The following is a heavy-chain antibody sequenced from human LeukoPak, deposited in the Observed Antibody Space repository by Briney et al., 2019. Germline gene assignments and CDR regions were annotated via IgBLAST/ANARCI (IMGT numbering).Heavy chain of an antibody. V-gene: IGHV3-53*01. Sequence: GGSLRLSCAASGFTFSSYGMHWVRQAPGKGLEWVSVIYSGGSTYYADSVKGRFTISRDNSKNTLYLQMNSLRAEDTAVYYCARDQFGSGRLDYWGQGTLVTVSS. D-gene: IGHD3-10*01. CDR2: IYSGGST. CDR3: ARDQFGSGRLDY. CDR1: GFTFSSYG. J-gene: IGHJ4*02.